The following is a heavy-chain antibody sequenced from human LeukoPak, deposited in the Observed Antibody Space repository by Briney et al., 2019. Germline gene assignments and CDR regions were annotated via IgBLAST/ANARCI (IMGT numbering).Heavy chain of an antibody. D-gene: IGHD1-26*01. CDR3: ARHGASNSQTQTSPSYYFDY. CDR2: IYYSGST. J-gene: IGHJ4*02. V-gene: IGHV4-61*05. CDR1: GGSISSGEYY. Sequence: SGTLCLTCTVSGGSISSGEYYWGWVRQPPGRGVGWVGYIYYSGSTNYNPSLKTRVTISVDTSKNQFSLKLSSVTAADTAVYYCARHGASNSQTQTSPSYYFDYSGQGTLVTVSS.